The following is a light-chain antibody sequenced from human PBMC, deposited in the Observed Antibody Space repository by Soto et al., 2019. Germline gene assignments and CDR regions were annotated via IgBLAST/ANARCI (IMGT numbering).Light chain of an antibody. CDR1: QSISSW. CDR3: QQYNSYSWT. CDR2: DAS. Sequence: DIQMTQSPSTLSASVGDRVTITCRASQSISSWLAWYQQKPGKAPKLLIYDASRLESGVPSRFSGSGSGTEFTLIISRLQPDDFATYYYQQYNSYSWTFGQGTKVEIK. V-gene: IGKV1-5*01. J-gene: IGKJ1*01.